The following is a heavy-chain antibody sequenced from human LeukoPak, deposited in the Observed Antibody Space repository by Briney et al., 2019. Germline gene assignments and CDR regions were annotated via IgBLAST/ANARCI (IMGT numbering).Heavy chain of an antibody. J-gene: IGHJ4*02. CDR1: GFTFSIYS. CDR2: ISGSSSYI. D-gene: IGHD3-3*01. Sequence: GGSLRLSCAASGFTFSIYSMNWVRQAPGEGLEWVSSISGSSSYIDYADSVKGRFTISRDNAKNSLHLQMNSLRAEDTAVYYCARDLDTIFGVVINDYWGQGTLVTVSS. CDR3: ARDLDTIFGVVINDY. V-gene: IGHV3-21*01.